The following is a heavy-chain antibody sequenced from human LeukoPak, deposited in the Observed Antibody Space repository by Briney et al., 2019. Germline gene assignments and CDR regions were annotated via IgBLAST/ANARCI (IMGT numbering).Heavy chain of an antibody. CDR1: GYTFTSYA. CDR2: INAGNGNT. V-gene: IGHV1-3*01. D-gene: IGHD2-21*02. J-gene: IGHJ4*02. Sequence: GASVKVSCKASGYTFTSYAMHWVRQAPGQRLEWMGWINAGNGNTKYSQKFQGRVTITRDTSASAAYMELSSLRSEDTAVYYCARDRGDPTDYYFDYWGQGTLVTVSS. CDR3: ARDRGDPTDYYFDY.